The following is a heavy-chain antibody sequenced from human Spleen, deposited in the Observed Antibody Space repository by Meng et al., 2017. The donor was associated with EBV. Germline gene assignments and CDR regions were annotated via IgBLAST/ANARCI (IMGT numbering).Heavy chain of an antibody. Sequence: VLLGGAGRGVVQPRRSLRLACAAFGCTFRSYGMYWVRQAPGKRLEWVAVIWYDGSNKYYADSVKGRFTISRDNSKNTLYLQMNSLRAEDTAVYYCARDERVGGLDYWGQGTLVTVSS. CDR3: ARDERVGGLDY. CDR1: GCTFRSYG. D-gene: IGHD6-19*01. CDR2: IWYDGSNK. J-gene: IGHJ4*02. V-gene: IGHV3-33*01.